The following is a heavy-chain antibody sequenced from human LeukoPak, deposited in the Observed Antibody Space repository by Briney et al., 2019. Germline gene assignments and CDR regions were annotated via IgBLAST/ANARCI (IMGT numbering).Heavy chain of an antibody. Sequence: PSETLSLTCTVSGGSISSYYWSWIRQPPGKGLEWIGYIYYSGSTNYNPSLKSRVTISVDTSKNQFSLKLSSVTAADTAVYYCAKGDEWFDPWGRGTLVTVSS. V-gene: IGHV4-59*01. D-gene: IGHD3-16*01. J-gene: IGHJ5*02. CDR1: GGSISSYY. CDR2: IYYSGST. CDR3: AKGDEWFDP.